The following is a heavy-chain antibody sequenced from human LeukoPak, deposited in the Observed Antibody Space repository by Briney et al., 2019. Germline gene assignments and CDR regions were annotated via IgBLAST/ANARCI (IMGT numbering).Heavy chain of an antibody. Sequence: GGSLRLSCVASGLXFSSYWIHWVRQAPGKGLVWVSRINSDGSSTTYADSVKGRFTISRDNAKNTLYLQMNSLRAEDTAVYYCAREGVGATFDYWGQGTLVTVSS. CDR2: INSDGSST. CDR1: GLXFSSYW. D-gene: IGHD1-26*01. V-gene: IGHV3-74*01. J-gene: IGHJ4*02. CDR3: AREGVGATFDY.